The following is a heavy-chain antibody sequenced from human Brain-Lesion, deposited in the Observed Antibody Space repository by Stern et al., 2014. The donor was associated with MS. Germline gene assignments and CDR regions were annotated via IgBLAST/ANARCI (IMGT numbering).Heavy chain of an antibody. CDR1: GYTLTELS. V-gene: IGHV1-24*01. CDR2: FDLEDGET. J-gene: IGHJ4*02. D-gene: IGHD1-26*01. CDR3: ATLSPGAGGNYYRHFDY. Sequence: QVQLVESGAEVKKPWASVKVSCKVSGYTLTELSMYWVRQAPRTGLGWMGGFDLEDGETIYAQKFQGRVTMTEDTSTDTAYMELSSLRSEDTAVYYCATLSPGAGGNYYRHFDYWGQGTLVTVSS.